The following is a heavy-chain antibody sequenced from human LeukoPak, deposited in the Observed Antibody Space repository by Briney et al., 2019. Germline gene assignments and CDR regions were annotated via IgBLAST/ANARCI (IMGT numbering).Heavy chain of an antibody. D-gene: IGHD1-26*01. J-gene: IGHJ4*02. Sequence: SETLSLTCTVSGGSISSYYWSWIRQPPGKGLEWIGYIHYSGSTNYNPSLKSRVTISEDTSKNQFSLKLSSVTAADTAVYYCARGGGNYYPYYFDFWGQGTLVTVSS. CDR3: ARGGGNYYPYYFDF. CDR1: GGSISSYY. CDR2: IHYSGST. V-gene: IGHV4-59*01.